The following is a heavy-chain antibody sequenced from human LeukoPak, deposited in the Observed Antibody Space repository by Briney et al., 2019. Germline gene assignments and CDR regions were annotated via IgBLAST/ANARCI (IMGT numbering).Heavy chain of an antibody. CDR1: GVTFRSYG. V-gene: IGHV3-33*08. D-gene: IGHD2-15*01. Sequence: GGSLRLSCAASGVTFRSYGMHWVRQAPGKGLEWVAVIWYDGSDKYYADSVKGRFTISRDNSKNTLYLQMNSLRADDTAVYYCARDSCSGGNCYFDYWGQGTLVTVSS. CDR3: ARDSCSGGNCYFDY. CDR2: IWYDGSDK. J-gene: IGHJ4*02.